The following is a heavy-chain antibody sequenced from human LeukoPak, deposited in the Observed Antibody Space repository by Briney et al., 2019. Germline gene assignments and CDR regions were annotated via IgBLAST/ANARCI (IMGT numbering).Heavy chain of an antibody. CDR2: IGSTGTTI. J-gene: IGHJ6*03. D-gene: IGHD2-2*01. CDR3: ARRNPSCYGRQCYYYMDV. CDR1: GFTFSDYY. Sequence: GGSLRLSCAASGFTFSDYYMSWIRQAPGKGLEWVSYIGSTGTTIYSADSVKGRFTISRDNAKNSLYLQMNSLRADDTAVYYCARRNPSCYGRQCYYYMDVWGRGTPVTVSS. V-gene: IGHV3-11*04.